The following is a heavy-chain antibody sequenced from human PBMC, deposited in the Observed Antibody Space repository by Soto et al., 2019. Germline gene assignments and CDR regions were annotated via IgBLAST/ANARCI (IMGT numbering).Heavy chain of an antibody. D-gene: IGHD3-22*01. Sequence: QVQLVESGGGVVQPGRSLRLSCAASGFTFSSYAMHWVRQAPGKGLEWVAVISYDGSNKYYADSVKGRFTISRDNSKNTLYLQMNSLRADDTAVYYCAMDYYDSSGYFDYWGQGTLVTVSS. CDR1: GFTFSSYA. V-gene: IGHV3-30-3*01. J-gene: IGHJ4*02. CDR3: AMDYYDSSGYFDY. CDR2: ISYDGSNK.